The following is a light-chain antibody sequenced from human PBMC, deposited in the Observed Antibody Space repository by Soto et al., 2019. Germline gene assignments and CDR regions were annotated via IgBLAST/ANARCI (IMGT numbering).Light chain of an antibody. CDR3: QQYGSSPLT. V-gene: IGKV3-20*01. Sequence: EIVLTQSPGTLSLSPGDRATLSCRASQSVSFSYLAWYQQKAGQAPRLLIYGATSRDTGIPDRFSGSESGTDFTLTISTLEPEDFAVYYCQQYGSSPLTFGGGTKVEIK. CDR2: GAT. J-gene: IGKJ4*01. CDR1: QSVSFSY.